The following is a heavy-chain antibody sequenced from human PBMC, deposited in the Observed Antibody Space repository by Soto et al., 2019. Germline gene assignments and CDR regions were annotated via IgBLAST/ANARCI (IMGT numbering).Heavy chain of an antibody. J-gene: IGHJ4*02. D-gene: IGHD3-10*01. CDR3: ATDRLLTMVRGVSFDY. CDR2: FDPKDGET. Sequence: ASVKVSCKVSGYTLTELSMHWVRQAPGKGLEWMGGFDPKDGETIYAQKFQGRVTMTEDTSTDTAYMELSSLGSEDTAVYYCATDRLLTMVRGVSFDYWGQGTLVTVSS. CDR1: GYTLTELS. V-gene: IGHV1-24*01.